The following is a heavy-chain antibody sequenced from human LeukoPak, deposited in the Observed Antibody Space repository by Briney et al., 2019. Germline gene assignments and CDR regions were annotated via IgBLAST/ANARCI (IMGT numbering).Heavy chain of an antibody. CDR1: GFTFSSYS. D-gene: IGHD6-19*01. Sequence: GGSLRLSCAASGFTFSSYSMNWVRQAPGKGLEWVSSISSSSSYIYYADSVKGRFTISRDNAKNSLYLQMNSLRAEDTAVYCCARWGWYEGVDYWGQGTLVTVSS. V-gene: IGHV3-21*01. J-gene: IGHJ4*02. CDR3: ARWGWYEGVDY. CDR2: ISSSSSYI.